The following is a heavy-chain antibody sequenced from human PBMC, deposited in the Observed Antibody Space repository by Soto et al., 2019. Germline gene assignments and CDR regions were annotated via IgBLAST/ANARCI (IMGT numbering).Heavy chain of an antibody. CDR2: ISYDGSNK. CDR3: AKDIFCVVIATAYYYYGMDV. Sequence: GGSLRLSCAASGFTFSSYGMHWVRQAPGKGLEWVAVISYDGSNKYYADSVKGRFTISRDNSKNTLYLQMNSLRAEDTAVYYCAKDIFCVVIATAYYYYGMDVWGQGTTVTVSS. V-gene: IGHV3-30*18. D-gene: IGHD3-9*01. CDR1: GFTFSSYG. J-gene: IGHJ6*02.